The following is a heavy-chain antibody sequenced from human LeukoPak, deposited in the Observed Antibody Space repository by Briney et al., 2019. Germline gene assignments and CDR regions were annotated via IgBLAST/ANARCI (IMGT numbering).Heavy chain of an antibody. Sequence: SGTLSLTCTVSGGSISSYYWSWIRQPPGKGLEWIGYIYYSGSTNYNPSLKSRVTISVDTSKNQFSLKLSSVTAADTAVYYCARYGYYYGMDVWGQGTTVTVSS. CDR2: IYYSGST. CDR3: ARYGYYYGMDV. V-gene: IGHV4-59*01. CDR1: GGSISSYY. J-gene: IGHJ6*02. D-gene: IGHD4-17*01.